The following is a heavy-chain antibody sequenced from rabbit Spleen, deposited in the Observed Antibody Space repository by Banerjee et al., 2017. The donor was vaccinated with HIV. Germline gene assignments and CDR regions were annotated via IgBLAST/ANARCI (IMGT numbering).Heavy chain of an antibody. CDR1: GLDFSITYW. V-gene: IGHV1S40*01. CDR3: ARDLVAVIGWNFNL. Sequence: QSLEESGGDLVKPGASLTLTCKASGLDFSITYWICWVRQPPGKGLELIACIYTTSGNTYYASWAKGRFIMSRTSSTTVTLQMTSLTAADTATYFCARDLVAVIGWNFNLWGQGTLVTVS. J-gene: IGHJ4*01. CDR2: IYTTSGNT. D-gene: IGHD1-1*01.